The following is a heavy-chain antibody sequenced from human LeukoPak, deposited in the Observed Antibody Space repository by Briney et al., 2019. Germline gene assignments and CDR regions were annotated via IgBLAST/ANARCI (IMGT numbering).Heavy chain of an antibody. CDR3: ARDGVAGVYYFDY. J-gene: IGHJ4*02. CDR1: GYTFTSYY. CDR2: INPSGGST. V-gene: IGHV1-46*01. D-gene: IGHD6-19*01. Sequence: GASVKVSCKASGYTFTSYYMHWVRQAPGQGLEWMGIINPSGGSTNYAQKFQGRVTMTRDMSTSTVYMELSSLRSEDTPVYYCARDGVAGVYYFDYWGQGTLVTVSS.